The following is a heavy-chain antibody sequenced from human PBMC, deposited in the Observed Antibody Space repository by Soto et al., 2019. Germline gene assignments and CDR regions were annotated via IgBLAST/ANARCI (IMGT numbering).Heavy chain of an antibody. CDR1: GGSISSSSYY. V-gene: IGHV4-39*01. CDR2: IYYSGST. Sequence: QLQLQESGPGLVKPSETLSLTCTVSGGSISSSSYYWGWIRQPPGKGLEWIGSIYYSGSTYYNPSLKSRVTIAVDTSKNQFTLKLSSVTAADTAVYYCASGNYDFWSGYEAWFDPWGQGTLVTVSS. D-gene: IGHD3-3*01. CDR3: ASGNYDFWSGYEAWFDP. J-gene: IGHJ5*02.